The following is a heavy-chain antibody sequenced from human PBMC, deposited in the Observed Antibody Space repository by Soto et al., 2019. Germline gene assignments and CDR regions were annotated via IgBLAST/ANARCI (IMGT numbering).Heavy chain of an antibody. CDR1: GFTFNNYW. CDR2: IKQDGSDK. CDR3: ASGRYTSGWYPDYFDY. V-gene: IGHV3-7*03. J-gene: IGHJ4*02. Sequence: EVQVVESGGGLVQPGGSLRLSCAVSGFTFNNYWMAWVRQAPGKGLEWVANIKQDGSDKYYVDSLKGRFTISRDNAKDTLYLQMNSLRADDTVVYYCASGRYTSGWYPDYFDYWGQGTLVTGSS. D-gene: IGHD6-19*01.